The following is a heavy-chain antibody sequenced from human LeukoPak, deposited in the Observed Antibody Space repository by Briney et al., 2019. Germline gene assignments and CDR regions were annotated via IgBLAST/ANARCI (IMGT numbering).Heavy chain of an antibody. D-gene: IGHD3/OR15-3a*01. CDR2: IKQDGSEK. J-gene: IGHJ3*02. V-gene: IGHV3-7*01. CDR1: GFTFSSYA. Sequence: GGSLRLSCAASGFTFSSYAMNWVRQAPGKGLEWVANIKQDGSEKYYVDSVKGRFTISRDNAKSSLYLQMNSLRAEDTAVYYCARVGPRDAFDIWGQGTMVTVSS. CDR3: ARVGPRDAFDI.